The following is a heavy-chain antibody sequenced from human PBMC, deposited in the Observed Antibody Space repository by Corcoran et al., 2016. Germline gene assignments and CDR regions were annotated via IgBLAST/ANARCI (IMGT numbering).Heavy chain of an antibody. J-gene: IGHJ6*02. D-gene: IGHD3-10*01. Sequence: QVQLVESGGGVVQPGRSLRLSCAASGFTFSNYGMHWVRQAPGKGLAWVAVISYAGSNKYYADSVKGRCTISRANSKNTLYLQMNSLRTEDTGVYYCAKDRSMLRGVIKVYYYYGMDVWGQGTTVTVSS. CDR3: AKDRSMLRGVIKVYYYYGMDV. CDR2: ISYAGSNK. V-gene: IGHV3-30*18. CDR1: GFTFSNYG.